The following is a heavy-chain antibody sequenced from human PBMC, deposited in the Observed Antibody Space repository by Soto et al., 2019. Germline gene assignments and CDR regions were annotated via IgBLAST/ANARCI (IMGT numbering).Heavy chain of an antibody. CDR3: ARLYSSRLVGSHSFDY. D-gene: IGHD6-13*01. CDR2: IGTAGDT. V-gene: IGHV3-13*01. J-gene: IGHJ4*02. Sequence: LRLSCAASGFTFSSYDMHWVRQATGKGLEWVSAIGTAGDTYYLGSVKGRFTISRENAKNSLYLQMNSLRAEDTAVYYCARLYSSRLVGSHSFDYWGQGTLVTVSS. CDR1: GFTFSSYD.